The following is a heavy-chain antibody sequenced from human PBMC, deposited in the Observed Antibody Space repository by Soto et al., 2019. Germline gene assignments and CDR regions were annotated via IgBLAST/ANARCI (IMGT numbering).Heavy chain of an antibody. Sequence: SETLSLTCTVSGGSVSSGSYYWSWIRQPPGKGLEWIGYIYYSGSTNYNPSLKSRVTISVDTSKNQLSLKLSSVTAAETAVYHCARIRRFVAAAGLDSGSYSEYYFDYWGQGTLVTVSS. CDR2: IYYSGST. V-gene: IGHV4-61*01. J-gene: IGHJ4*02. CDR1: GGSVSSGSYY. CDR3: ARIRRFVAAAGLDSGSYSEYYFDY. D-gene: IGHD1-26*01.